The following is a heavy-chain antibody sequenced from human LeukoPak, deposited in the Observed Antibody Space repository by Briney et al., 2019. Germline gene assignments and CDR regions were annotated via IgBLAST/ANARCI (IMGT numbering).Heavy chain of an antibody. Sequence: SETLSLTCTVSGVSISSYYWSWIRQPARKRLEWIGRIYTSGSTNYNPSLKSRVTMSVGTSKNQFSLKLSSVTAADTAVYYCAREWEYYDSSGYYYRSGHYYYYMDVWGKGTTVTVSS. CDR2: IYTSGST. J-gene: IGHJ6*03. CDR3: AREWEYYDSSGYYYRSGHYYYYMDV. CDR1: GVSISSYY. V-gene: IGHV4-4*07. D-gene: IGHD3-22*01.